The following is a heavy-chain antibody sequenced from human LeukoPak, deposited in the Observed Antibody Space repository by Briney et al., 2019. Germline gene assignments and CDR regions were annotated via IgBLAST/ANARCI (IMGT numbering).Heavy chain of an antibody. CDR2: ISAYNGNT. J-gene: IGHJ6*02. CDR1: GYTFTSYG. CDR3: ARDDWVESYYYYYGMDV. V-gene: IGHV1-18*01. Sequence: GASVKVSCKASGYTFTSYGISWVRQAPGQGLEWMGWISAYNGNTNYAQKLQGRVTMTTDTSTSTAYMELRSLRSDDTAVCYCARDDWVESYYYYYGMDVWGQGTTVTVSS. D-gene: IGHD2-21*01.